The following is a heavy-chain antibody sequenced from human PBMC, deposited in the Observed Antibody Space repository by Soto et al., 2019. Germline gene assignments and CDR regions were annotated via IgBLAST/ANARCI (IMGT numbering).Heavy chain of an antibody. J-gene: IGHJ4*02. CDR1: GFTFSSYA. Sequence: PGGSLRLSCAASGFTFSSYAMHWVRQAPGKGLEWVAVISYDGSNKYCADPVKGRFTISRDNSMNTLYLQMNSLRAEDTAVYYCARDKDTMVRGVLDYWGRGTLVTVSS. CDR3: ARDKDTMVRGVLDY. V-gene: IGHV3-30*04. CDR2: ISYDGSNK. D-gene: IGHD3-10*01.